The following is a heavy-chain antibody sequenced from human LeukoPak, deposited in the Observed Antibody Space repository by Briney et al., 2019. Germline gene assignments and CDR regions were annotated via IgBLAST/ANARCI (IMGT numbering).Heavy chain of an antibody. J-gene: IGHJ4*02. Sequence: GGSLRLSCAASGFTFSSYAMSWVRQAPGKGLEWVSAISGSGGSTYYADSVKGRFTISRDNSKNTLYLQMNSLRAEDTAVYYCAKDSATTIVVVITAFDYWGQGTLVTVSS. CDR2: ISGSGGST. V-gene: IGHV3-23*01. D-gene: IGHD3-22*01. CDR3: AKDSATTIVVVITAFDY. CDR1: GFTFSSYA.